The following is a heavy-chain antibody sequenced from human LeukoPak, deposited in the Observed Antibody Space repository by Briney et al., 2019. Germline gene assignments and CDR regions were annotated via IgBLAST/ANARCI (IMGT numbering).Heavy chain of an antibody. CDR3: ARDQYCSSTSCPPEWFDP. V-gene: IGHV3-11*06. J-gene: IGHJ5*02. CDR1: GFTCSDYY. CDR2: ISSSISYI. Sequence: PGGSLRLSCAASGFTCSDYYMSWIRQAPGKGRGWVSSISSSISYIYYADSVKGRFTISRDNAKPSLYLQMNSLRAEDTAVYYCARDQYCSSTSCPPEWFDPWGQGTLVTVSS. D-gene: IGHD2-2*01.